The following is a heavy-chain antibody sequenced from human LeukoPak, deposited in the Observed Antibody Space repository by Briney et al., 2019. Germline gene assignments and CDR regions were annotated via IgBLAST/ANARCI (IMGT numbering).Heavy chain of an antibody. D-gene: IGHD3-3*01. Sequence: PGGSLRLSCAASGFTFSSYGMHWVRQAPGKGLEWVAVIWYDGSNKYYADSVKGRFTISRDNSKNTLYLQMNSLRAEDTAVYYYAVAIFGVVNRFDPWGQGTLVTVFS. CDR2: IWYDGSNK. CDR1: GFTFSSYG. J-gene: IGHJ5*02. CDR3: AVAIFGVVNRFDP. V-gene: IGHV3-33*01.